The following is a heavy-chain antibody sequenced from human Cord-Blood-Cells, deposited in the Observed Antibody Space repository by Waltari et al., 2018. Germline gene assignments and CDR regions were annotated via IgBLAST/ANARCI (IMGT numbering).Heavy chain of an antibody. CDR2: TYYRSKWYN. V-gene: IGHV6-1*01. CDR3: ARAEGVVPAAIDY. J-gene: IGHJ4*02. Sequence: QVQLQQSGPGLVKPSQTLSLPCAISVDSVSSNSAACIWNRQSPSRGLEWLGRTYYRSKWYNDYAVSVKSRITINPDTSKNQFSLQLNSVTPEDTAVYYCARAEGVVPAAIDYWGQGTLVTVSS. D-gene: IGHD2-2*01. CDR1: VDSVSSNSAA.